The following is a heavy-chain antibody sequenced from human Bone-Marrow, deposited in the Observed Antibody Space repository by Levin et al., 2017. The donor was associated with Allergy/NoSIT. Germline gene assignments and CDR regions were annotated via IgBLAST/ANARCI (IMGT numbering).Heavy chain of an antibody. Sequence: GESLKISCKASGYTFTNYAIHWVRQAPGQSFEWMGWINAGNGYTKYSQKFQGRVTITRDTSATTAYMELSSLTSEDTAVYYCARTRDGEQLWLPFDYWGQGTLVIVSS. D-gene: IGHD5-18*01. J-gene: IGHJ4*02. CDR1: GYTFTNYA. CDR3: ARTRDGEQLWLPFDY. CDR2: INAGNGYT. V-gene: IGHV1-3*01.